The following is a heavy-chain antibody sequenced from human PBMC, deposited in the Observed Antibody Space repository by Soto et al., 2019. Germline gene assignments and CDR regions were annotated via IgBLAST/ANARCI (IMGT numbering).Heavy chain of an antibody. CDR3: AREGGRYCTGGSCQVDY. V-gene: IGHV4-39*02. CDR2: IYYSGNT. Sequence: QLQLQESGPGLVKPSETLSLTCTVSGGSISSSSYYWGWIRQPPGKGLEWIGSIYYSGNTYYTPSLKIRVTISVDTSTNQFSLKLSSVTAADTAVYYCAREGGRYCTGGSCQVDYWGQGTLVTVSS. D-gene: IGHD2-15*01. J-gene: IGHJ4*02. CDR1: GGSISSSSYY.